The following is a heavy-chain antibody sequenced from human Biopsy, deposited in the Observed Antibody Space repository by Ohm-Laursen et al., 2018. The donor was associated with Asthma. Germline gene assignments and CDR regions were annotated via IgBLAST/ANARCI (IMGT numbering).Heavy chain of an antibody. CDR1: GFTFSSYG. Sequence: SLRLSCTASGFTFSSYGMHWVRQAPGKGLEWVAVIPYDGSNKYYADSVKGRFTISRDNAKNSLYLQMNSLRDEDTAVYYCAKERYYDFWSGYPIWGQGTMVTVSS. V-gene: IGHV3-30*18. D-gene: IGHD3-3*01. CDR2: IPYDGSNK. J-gene: IGHJ3*02. CDR3: AKERYYDFWSGYPI.